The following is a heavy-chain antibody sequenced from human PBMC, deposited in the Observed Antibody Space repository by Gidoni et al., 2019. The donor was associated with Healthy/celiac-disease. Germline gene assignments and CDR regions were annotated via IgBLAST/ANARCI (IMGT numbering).Heavy chain of an antibody. J-gene: IGHJ1*01. CDR2: IYYSGST. CDR1: GGSLSSYY. V-gene: IGHV4-59*01. Sequence: QVQLQESGPGLVKPSETLSLTCTVSGGSLSSYYWSWIRQPPGKGLEWIGYIYYSGSTNYNPSLKSRVTISVDTSKNQFSLKLSSVTAADTAVYYCARDSSSWPAEYFQHWGQGTLVTVSS. D-gene: IGHD6-13*01. CDR3: ARDSSSWPAEYFQH.